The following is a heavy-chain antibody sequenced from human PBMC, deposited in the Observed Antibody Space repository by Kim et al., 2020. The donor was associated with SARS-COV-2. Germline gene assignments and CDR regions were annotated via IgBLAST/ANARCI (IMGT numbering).Heavy chain of an antibody. J-gene: IGHJ3*02. Sequence: ADAVQGRFTISRDNSKNTLYLQMNRLRAEDTAVYYWARMSGYDLGDAFDIWGQGTMVTVSS. D-gene: IGHD5-12*01. CDR3: ARMSGYDLGDAFDI. V-gene: IGHV3-53*01.